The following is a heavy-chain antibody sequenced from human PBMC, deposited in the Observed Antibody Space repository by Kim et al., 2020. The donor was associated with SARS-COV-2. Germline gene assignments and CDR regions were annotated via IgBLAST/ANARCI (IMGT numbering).Heavy chain of an antibody. D-gene: IGHD6-13*01. CDR2: I. V-gene: IGHV3-48*03. Sequence: ISYADSVKGSLTISRDNAKNILYMQMNSLRAEETAVYFWARDVTSAAEGFWGQGTLVTVSS. J-gene: IGHJ4*02. CDR3: ARDVTSAAEGF.